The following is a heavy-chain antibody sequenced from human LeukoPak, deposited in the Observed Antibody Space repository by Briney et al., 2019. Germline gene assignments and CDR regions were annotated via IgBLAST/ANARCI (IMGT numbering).Heavy chain of an antibody. J-gene: IGHJ4*02. D-gene: IGHD6-13*01. V-gene: IGHV1-69*06. CDR3: AGQVLTAAGIDS. CDR2: IMPMFGTA. CDR1: GGTFSSYD. Sequence: ASVKVSCKASGGTFSSYDISWVRQAPGQGLEWMGGIMPMFGTANYAQKFQGRVTITADKSTSTAYMELSSLRAEDTAVYYCAGQVLTAAGIDSWGQGTLLTVSS.